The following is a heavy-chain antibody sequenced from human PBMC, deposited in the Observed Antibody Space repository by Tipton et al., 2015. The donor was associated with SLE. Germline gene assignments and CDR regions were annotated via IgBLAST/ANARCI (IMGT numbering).Heavy chain of an antibody. V-gene: IGHV4-59*01. J-gene: IGHJ5*02. Sequence: LRLSCTVSGGSISSYYWSWIRQPPGKGLEWIGYIYYSGSTNYNPSLKSRVTISVDTSKNQFSLKLSSVTAADTAVYYCARDPGGSSPDNWFDPWGQGTLVTVSS. CDR2: IYYSGST. D-gene: IGHD6-6*01. CDR1: GGSISSYY. CDR3: ARDPGGSSPDNWFDP.